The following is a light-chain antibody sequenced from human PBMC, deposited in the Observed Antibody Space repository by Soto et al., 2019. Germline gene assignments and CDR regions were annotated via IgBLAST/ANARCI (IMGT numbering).Light chain of an antibody. CDR2: EVS. CDR1: SSDVGGYNY. Sequence: QSALTQPPSASGSPGQSVTISCTGTSSDVGGYNYVSWYQQHPGKAPKLMIYEVSERPSGVPDRFSGSKSGNTASLTVSGLQAEDEADYYCSSYAGSNNFGVFGGGTQLTVL. CDR3: SSYAGSNNFGV. V-gene: IGLV2-8*01. J-gene: IGLJ2*01.